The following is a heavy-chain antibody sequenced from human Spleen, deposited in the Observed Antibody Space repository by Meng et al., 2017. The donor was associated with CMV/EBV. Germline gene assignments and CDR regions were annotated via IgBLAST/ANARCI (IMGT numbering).Heavy chain of an antibody. J-gene: IGHJ5*02. CDR2: IWFDGSNK. CDR1: GFTFSSYG. CDR3: ARGREVVVVVPAAIGWFDP. D-gene: IGHD2-2*01. Sequence: GESLKISCAASGFTFSSYGMHWVRQAPDKGLEWVTVIWFDGSNKLYADSVKGRFTISRDNSKNTLFLQMNSLRAEDTAVYYCARGREVVVVVPAAIGWFDPWGQGTLVTVSS. V-gene: IGHV3-33*01.